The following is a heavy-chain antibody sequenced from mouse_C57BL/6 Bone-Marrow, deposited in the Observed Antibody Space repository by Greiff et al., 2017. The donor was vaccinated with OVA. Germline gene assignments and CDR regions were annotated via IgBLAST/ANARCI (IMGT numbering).Heavy chain of an antibody. V-gene: IGHV5-6*02. CDR1: GFTFSSYG. CDR3: ARPDIEYLWFAY. D-gene: IGHD5-1*01. CDR2: ISSGGSYT. Sequence: DVMLVESGGDLVKPGGSLKLSCAASGFTFSSYGMSWVRPTPDKRLEWVATISSGGSYTYYPDSVKGRFTISRDNAKNTLYLQMSSLKSEDTAMYYCARPDIEYLWFAYWGQGTLVTVSA. J-gene: IGHJ3*01.